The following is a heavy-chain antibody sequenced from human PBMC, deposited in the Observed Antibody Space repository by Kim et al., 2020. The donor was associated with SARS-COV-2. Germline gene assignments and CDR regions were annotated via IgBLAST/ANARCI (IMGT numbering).Heavy chain of an antibody. CDR1: GFTFSSYA. D-gene: IGHD3-10*01. CDR3: AKYSFDGWFGTTDY. Sequence: GGSLRLSCAASGFTFSSYAMSWVRQAPGKGLEWVSAISGSGGSTYYADSVKGRFTISRDNSKNTLYLQMNSLRAEDTAVYYCAKYSFDGWFGTTDYWGQGTLVTVSS. V-gene: IGHV3-23*01. CDR2: ISGSGGST. J-gene: IGHJ4*02.